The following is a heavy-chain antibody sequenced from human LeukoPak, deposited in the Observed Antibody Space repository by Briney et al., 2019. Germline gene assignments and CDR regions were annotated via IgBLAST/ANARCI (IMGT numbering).Heavy chain of an antibody. V-gene: IGHV4-34*01. CDR1: GVSFSTYY. CDR2: VNHSGYT. J-gene: IGHJ4*02. Sequence: PSETLSLTCDVSGVSFSTYYWSWIRQSPEKGLEWIGKVNHSGYTNYNPSLKGRVTISVDTSKNQFSLKLSSVTAADTAVYYCARQLYGSDYWGQGTRVTVSS. CDR3: ARQLYGSDY. D-gene: IGHD4-17*01.